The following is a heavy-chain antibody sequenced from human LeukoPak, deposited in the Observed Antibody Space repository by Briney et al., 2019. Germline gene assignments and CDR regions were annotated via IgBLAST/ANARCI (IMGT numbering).Heavy chain of an antibody. CDR1: GFTFSSYE. J-gene: IGHJ5*02. CDR3: ARGPLSANYYVGDR. D-gene: IGHD1-26*01. CDR2: ISSGDISI. V-gene: IGHV3-48*03. Sequence: GGSLRLSCAASGFTFSSYEMNWVRQAPGKGLEWVSYISSGDISIYYADSVKGRFTISRDNAKNTLYLQMNSLRAEDTAVYYCARGPLSANYYVGDRWGQGTLVSVFS.